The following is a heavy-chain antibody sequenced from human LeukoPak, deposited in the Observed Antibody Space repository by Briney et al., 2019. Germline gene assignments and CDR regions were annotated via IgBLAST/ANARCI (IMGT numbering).Heavy chain of an antibody. D-gene: IGHD3-10*01. V-gene: IGHV4-4*02. CDR1: GGSISSSNW. Sequence: PSETLSLTCAVSGGSISSSNWWSWVRQPPGKGLEWIGEIYHSGSTNYNPSLKSRVTISVDKSKNQFSLKLSSVTAADTAVYYCATLGAMVRGIDAFDIWGQGTMVTVSS. J-gene: IGHJ3*02. CDR3: ATLGAMVRGIDAFDI. CDR2: IYHSGST.